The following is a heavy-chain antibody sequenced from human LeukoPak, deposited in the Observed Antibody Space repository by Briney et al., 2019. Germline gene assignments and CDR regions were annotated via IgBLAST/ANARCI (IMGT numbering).Heavy chain of an antibody. D-gene: IGHD1-26*01. CDR2: ISSSSTYI. CDR1: GLTFSTYG. V-gene: IGHV3-21*01. J-gene: IGHJ6*03. CDR3: AKSGSRYYYYYYMDV. Sequence: TGGSLRLSCAASGLTFSTYGMHWVRQAPGKGLEWVSSISSSSTYIYYADSVKGRFTISRDNSKNTLYLQMNSLRAEDTAVYYCAKSGSRYYYYYYMDVWGKGTTVTVSS.